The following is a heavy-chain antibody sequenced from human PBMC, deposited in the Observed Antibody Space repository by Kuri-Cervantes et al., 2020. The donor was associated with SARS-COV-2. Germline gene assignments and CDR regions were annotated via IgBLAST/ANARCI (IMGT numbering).Heavy chain of an antibody. D-gene: IGHD1-26*01. CDR1: GGSFSGYY. J-gene: IGHJ4*02. CDR2: IYHSGST. V-gene: IGHV4-34*01. Sequence: SETLSLTCAVYGGSFSGYYWSWIRQPPGKGLKWIGYIYHSGSTYYNPSLKSRVTISVDTSKNQFSLKLSSVTAADTAVYYCARAEYQPGSTTPFDYWGQGTLVTVSS. CDR3: ARAEYQPGSTTPFDY.